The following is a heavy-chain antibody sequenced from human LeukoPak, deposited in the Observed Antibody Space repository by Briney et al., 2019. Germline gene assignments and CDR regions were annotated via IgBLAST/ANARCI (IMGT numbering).Heavy chain of an antibody. J-gene: IGHJ5*02. Sequence: ASVKVSCKASGYTFTSYDINWVRQATGQGLEWMGWMNPNSGNTGYAQKFQGRVTMTRNTSISTAYMELSSLRSEDTAVYYCARGVVVRGRNWFDPWGQGTLVTVSS. CDR3: ARGVVVRGRNWFDP. CDR1: GYTFTSYD. D-gene: IGHD3-10*01. V-gene: IGHV1-8*01. CDR2: MNPNSGNT.